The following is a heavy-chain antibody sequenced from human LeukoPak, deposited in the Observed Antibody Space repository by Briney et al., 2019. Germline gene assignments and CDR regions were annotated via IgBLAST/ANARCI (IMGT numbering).Heavy chain of an antibody. D-gene: IGHD2-15*01. CDR1: GFTVSSNY. CDR3: AKPRDIDSWAFDV. CDR2: ISYDGRNK. Sequence: PGGSLRLSCAASGFTVSSNYMRWVRQAPGKGLEWVAGISYDGRNKYYADSVKGRFTISRDNSKNTLNLQMNSLRTEDTAVYYCAKPRDIDSWAFDVWGQGTMVTVS. V-gene: IGHV3-30*18. J-gene: IGHJ3*01.